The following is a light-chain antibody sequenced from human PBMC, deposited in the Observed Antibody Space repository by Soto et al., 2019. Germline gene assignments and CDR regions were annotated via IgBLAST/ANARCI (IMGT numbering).Light chain of an antibody. J-gene: IGKJ2*01. CDR3: QQYDTLPPYT. V-gene: IGKV1-33*01. CDR1: QEICNY. CDR2: DAS. Sequence: EITQKQTALAGSVGDRAPIACQANQEICNYLNCYQPTPGKAPRLXXYDASNLEIGVPSRFSDSGSGTDFTFTLSNLQTEDIAIYACQQYDTLPPYTFCQVTIVDI.